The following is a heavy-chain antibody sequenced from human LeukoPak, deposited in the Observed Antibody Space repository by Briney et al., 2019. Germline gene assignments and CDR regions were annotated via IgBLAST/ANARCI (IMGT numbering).Heavy chain of an antibody. D-gene: IGHD3-22*01. CDR2: IYYSGST. Sequence: SSETLSLTCTVSGGSISSYYWSWIRQPPGKGLEWIGYIYYSGSTNYNPSLKSRVTISVDTSKNQFSLKLSSVTAADTAVYYCARLWPPSYYYDSSGYWDSWGQGTLVTVSS. V-gene: IGHV4-59*08. CDR3: ARLWPPSYYYDSSGYWDS. CDR1: GGSISSYY. J-gene: IGHJ4*02.